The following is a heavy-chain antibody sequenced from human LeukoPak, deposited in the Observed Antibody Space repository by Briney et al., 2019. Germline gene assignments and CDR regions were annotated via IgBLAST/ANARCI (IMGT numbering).Heavy chain of an antibody. V-gene: IGHV3-21*01. CDR3: AELGITMIGGV. CDR2: ISSSSVYI. Sequence: PGGSLRLSCAASEFTFSSYSMNWVRQAPGLGLEWVSSISSSSVYIYYADSLKGRFTISRDNAKNSLYLQMNSLRAEDTAVYYCAELGITMIGGVWGKGTTVTISS. J-gene: IGHJ6*04. CDR1: EFTFSSYS. D-gene: IGHD3-10*02.